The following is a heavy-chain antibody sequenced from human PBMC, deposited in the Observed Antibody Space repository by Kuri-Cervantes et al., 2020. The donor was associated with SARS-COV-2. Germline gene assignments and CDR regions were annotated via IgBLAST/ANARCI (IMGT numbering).Heavy chain of an antibody. CDR2: ISSNGGST. Sequence: GESLKISCTASGFTFGDYAMGWFRQAPGKGLEYVSAISSNGGSTYYANSVKGRFTISRDNSKNTLYPQMNSLRAEDTAVYYCARDSPVKSRLLPLGPGAFDIWGQGTMVTVSS. V-gene: IGHV3-64*01. CDR1: GFTFGDYA. D-gene: IGHD2-15*01. J-gene: IGHJ3*02. CDR3: ARDSPVKSRLLPLGPGAFDI.